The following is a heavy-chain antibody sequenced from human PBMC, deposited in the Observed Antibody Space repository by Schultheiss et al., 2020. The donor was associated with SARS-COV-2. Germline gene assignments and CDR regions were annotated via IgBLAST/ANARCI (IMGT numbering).Heavy chain of an antibody. CDR2: IIPIFGTA. V-gene: IGHV1-69*06. J-gene: IGHJ3*02. CDR1: GYTFTGYY. CDR3: ARGRVVEWLMTFDI. D-gene: IGHD5-12*01. Sequence: SVKVSCKASGYTFTGYYMHWVRQAPGQGLEWMGGIIPIFGTANYAQKFQGRVTITADKSTSTAYMELSSLRSEDTAVYYCARGRVVEWLMTFDIWGQGTMVTVSS.